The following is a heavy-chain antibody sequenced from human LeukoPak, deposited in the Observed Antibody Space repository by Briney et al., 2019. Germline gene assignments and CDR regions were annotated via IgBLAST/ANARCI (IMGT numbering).Heavy chain of an antibody. Sequence: SETLSLTCTVSSGSISSDYWTWIRQPAGQGLEWIGSIYTTGSPSYNPSLKSRVTISIDTSKNQFSLKLNSVSAADTAVYYCARDRGMTTARGVPSWFDPWGQGTLVTVSS. CDR3: ARDRGMTTARGVPSWFDP. CDR2: IYTTGSP. D-gene: IGHD3-10*01. V-gene: IGHV4-4*07. J-gene: IGHJ5*02. CDR1: SGSISSDY.